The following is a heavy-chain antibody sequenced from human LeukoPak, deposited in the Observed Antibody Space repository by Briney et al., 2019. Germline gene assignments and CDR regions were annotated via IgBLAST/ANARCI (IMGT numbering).Heavy chain of an antibody. V-gene: IGHV1-3*01. CDR1: GYTFTSYV. CDR3: ARDSEKWGAFDI. J-gene: IGHJ3*02. Sequence: ASVKVSCKASGYTFTSYVMHWVRQAPGQRLEWMGWINAGNGNTKYSQKFQGRVTMTTDTSTSTAYMELRSLRSDDTAVYYCARDSEKWGAFDIWGQGTMVTVSS. D-gene: IGHD3-16*01. CDR2: INAGNGNT.